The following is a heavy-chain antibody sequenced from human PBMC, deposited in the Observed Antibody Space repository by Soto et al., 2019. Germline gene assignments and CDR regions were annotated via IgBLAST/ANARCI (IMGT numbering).Heavy chain of an antibody. CDR3: ARARREAGSDGGSYYGGRYYYYGMEG. CDR1: GGSISSYY. CDR2: IYYSGST. J-gene: IGHJ6*02. Sequence: SETLSLTCTVSGGSISSYYWSWIRQPPGKGLEWIGYIYYSGSTNYNPSLKSRVTISVDTSKNQFSLKLSSVTPEDTAVYYCARARREAGSDGGSYYGGRYYYYGMEGWGQGTTVTVSS. D-gene: IGHD1-26*01. V-gene: IGHV4-59*12.